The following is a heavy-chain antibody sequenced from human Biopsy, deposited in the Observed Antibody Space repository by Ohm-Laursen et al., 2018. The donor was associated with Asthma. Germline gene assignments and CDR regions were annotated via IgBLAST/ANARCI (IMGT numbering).Heavy chain of an antibody. Sequence: SVKVSCRASGYNFISFAIHWVRQAPGQRLEWMGWVNTGNGDTKYSQKFQGRVTITRDTSASTAYMELRSLRSEDTATYYCARTYYDFLTGQVKDVFGVWGQGTMVTVSS. CDR1: GYNFISFA. D-gene: IGHD3-9*01. CDR2: VNTGNGDT. J-gene: IGHJ3*01. V-gene: IGHV1-3*04. CDR3: ARTYYDFLTGQVKDVFGV.